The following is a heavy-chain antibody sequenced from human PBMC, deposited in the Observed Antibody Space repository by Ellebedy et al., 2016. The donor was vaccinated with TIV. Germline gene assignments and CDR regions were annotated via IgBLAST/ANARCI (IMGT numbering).Heavy chain of an antibody. V-gene: IGHV1-3*01. CDR1: GYTFTGYY. Sequence: ASVQVSCKASGYTFTGYYMHWVRQAPGQRLEWMGWINAGNGNTKYSQKFQGRVTITRDTSASKAYMELSSLRSEDTAVYYCARGGVGRYCTNGVCLQALDYWGQGTLVTVSS. D-gene: IGHD2-8*01. J-gene: IGHJ4*02. CDR3: ARGGVGRYCTNGVCLQALDY. CDR2: INAGNGNT.